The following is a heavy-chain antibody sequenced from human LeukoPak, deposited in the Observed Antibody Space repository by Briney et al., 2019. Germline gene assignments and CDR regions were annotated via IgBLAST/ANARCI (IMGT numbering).Heavy chain of an antibody. CDR1: GYTFTSYG. V-gene: IGHV1-18*01. D-gene: IGHD4-11*01. J-gene: IGHJ6*03. CDR3: AREGTVHRYYYYMDV. Sequence: ASVKVSCKASGYTFTSYGISWVRQAPEQGLEWMGWNSAYNGNTNYARKLQGRVTMTTDTSTSTAYMELRSLRSDDTAVYYCAREGTVHRYYYYMDVWGKGTTVTVSS. CDR2: NSAYNGNT.